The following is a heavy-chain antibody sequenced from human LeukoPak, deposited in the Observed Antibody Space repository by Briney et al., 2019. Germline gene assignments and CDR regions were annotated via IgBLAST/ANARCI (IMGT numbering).Heavy chain of an antibody. CDR1: GYRFTSYW. D-gene: IGHD2-2*01. V-gene: IGHV5-51*01. CDR3: ARRDGYCSSTSCYADYYYGMDV. CDR2: IYPGDSDT. J-gene: IGHJ6*02. Sequence: GESLKVSCKGSGYRFTSYWIGLVGTMSGKGLEWVGIIYPGDSDTTYSPSFQGQVTISADKSISTADLQWSSLKASDTAMYYCARRDGYCSSTSCYADYYYGMDVWGQGTTVTVSS.